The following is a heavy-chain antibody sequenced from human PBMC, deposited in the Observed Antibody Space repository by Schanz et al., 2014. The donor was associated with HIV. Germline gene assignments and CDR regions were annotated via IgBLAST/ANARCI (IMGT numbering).Heavy chain of an antibody. J-gene: IGHJ5*02. V-gene: IGHV3-33*01. CDR1: GFTFSSHG. Sequence: QVQLVESGGGVVQPGRSLRLSCAASGFTFSSHGMHWVRQAPGKGLEWVAVIWYDGTDKYYAGSVKGRFTISRDNSQNTMYLQMNRLRAEDTAVYFCARDGNIVVIPAAKGEGSWFDPWGQGTLVTVSS. CDR3: ARDGNIVVIPAAKGEGSWFDP. D-gene: IGHD2-2*01. CDR2: IWYDGTDK.